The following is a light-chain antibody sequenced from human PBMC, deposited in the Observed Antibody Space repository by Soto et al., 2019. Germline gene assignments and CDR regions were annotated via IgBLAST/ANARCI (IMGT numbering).Light chain of an antibody. CDR3: QQRYSTPFT. V-gene: IGKV1-39*01. J-gene: IGKJ3*01. Sequence: DIQMTQSPSSLSASLGDRVTITCRASQSISSYLNWYQQKPRKAPKLLIYAAASLQSGVPSRFSGSGSGTDFTLTISSLQPEDFATYYCQQRYSTPFTFGPGTKVDIK. CDR2: AAA. CDR1: QSISSY.